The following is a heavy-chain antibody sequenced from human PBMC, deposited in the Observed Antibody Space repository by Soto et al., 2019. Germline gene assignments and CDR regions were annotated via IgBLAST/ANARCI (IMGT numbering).Heavy chain of an antibody. D-gene: IGHD3-9*01. CDR3: ARSLRYFDWLLGYYYGMDV. J-gene: IGHJ6*02. CDR1: GGTFSSYA. Sequence: QVQLVQSGAEVKKPGSSVKVSCKASGGTFSSYAISWVRQAPGQGLEWMGGIIPLFGTANYAQKFQGRVTITADESTSTAYMELSSLRSEDTAVYYCARSLRYFDWLLGYYYGMDVWGQGTTVTVSS. V-gene: IGHV1-69*01. CDR2: IIPLFGTA.